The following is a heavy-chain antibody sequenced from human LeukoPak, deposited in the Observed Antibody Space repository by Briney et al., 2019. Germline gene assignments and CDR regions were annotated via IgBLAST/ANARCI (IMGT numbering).Heavy chain of an antibody. V-gene: IGHV1-69*05. D-gene: IGHD3-16*02. CDR2: IIPIFGTA. J-gene: IGHJ4*02. CDR3: ARGPYDYVWGSYRLFDY. CDR1: GGTFSSYA. Sequence: SAKVSCKASGGTFSSYAISWVRQAPGQGLEWMGGIIPIFGTANYAQKFQGRVTITTDKSTSTAYMELSSLRSEDTAVYYCARGPYDYVWGSYRLFDYWGQGTLVTVSS.